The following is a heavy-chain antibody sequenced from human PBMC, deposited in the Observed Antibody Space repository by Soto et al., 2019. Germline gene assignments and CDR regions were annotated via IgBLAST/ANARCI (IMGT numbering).Heavy chain of an antibody. CDR2: IYYDGYT. V-gene: IGHV4-59*01. CDR3: ARGSTSRWDS. Sequence: QVQLLESGPGLMKPSETLSVTCTVSGGSFSSDYWSWIRQPPGKGLEWIGYIYYDGYTDYNPSLKSRVTISIDRSKNHFSLKLNSVTAADTAVYYCARGSTSRWDSWGQGTLVTVSS. D-gene: IGHD2-15*01. CDR1: GGSFSSDY. J-gene: IGHJ4*02.